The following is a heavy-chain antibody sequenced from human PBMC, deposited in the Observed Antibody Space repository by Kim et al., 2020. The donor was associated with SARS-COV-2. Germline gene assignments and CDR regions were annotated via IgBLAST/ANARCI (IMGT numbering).Heavy chain of an antibody. CDR3: AREGANLAAPGAFDD. V-gene: IGHV3-7*03. D-gene: IGHD6-13*01. CDR2: IKQDGSEK. CDR1: GFTFSNYW. Sequence: GGSLRLSCGASGFTFSNYWISWVRQAPGKGLEWVANIKQDGSEKYYVDSVKGRFTISRDNAENSLYLQMNSLRAEDTAVDYCAREGANLAAPGAFDDWG. J-gene: IGHJ4*01.